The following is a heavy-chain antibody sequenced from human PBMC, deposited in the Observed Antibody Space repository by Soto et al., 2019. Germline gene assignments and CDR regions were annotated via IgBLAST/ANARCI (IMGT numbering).Heavy chain of an antibody. D-gene: IGHD6-13*01. Sequence: QVQLVQSGAEVKKPGASVKVSCKASGYTFTSYGISWVRQAPGHGLEWMGWIRAYNGNTKYAQKFQGRVTMTTDTSTSTAYMEVRSLRSDDTAVYYCARDAAAGLNDSWGQGTLVTVSS. CDR3: ARDAAAGLNDS. V-gene: IGHV1-18*01. J-gene: IGHJ4*02. CDR2: IRAYNGNT. CDR1: GYTFTSYG.